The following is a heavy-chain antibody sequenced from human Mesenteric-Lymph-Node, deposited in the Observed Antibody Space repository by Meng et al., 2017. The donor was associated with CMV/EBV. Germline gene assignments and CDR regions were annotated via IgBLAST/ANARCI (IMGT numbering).Heavy chain of an antibody. J-gene: IGHJ4*02. D-gene: IGHD1-26*01. CDR3: ATRVGATGFFES. CDR1: GFTFSDYG. Sequence: GGSLRLSCVASGFTFSDYGMHWVRQAPGRGLDWVAYIAYDGGVKYYGDSVKGRFTVSRDNSESTLFLQVNNLRPEDTAVYYCATRVGATGFFESWGQGTLVPSPQ. V-gene: IGHV3-30*02. CDR2: IAYDGGVK.